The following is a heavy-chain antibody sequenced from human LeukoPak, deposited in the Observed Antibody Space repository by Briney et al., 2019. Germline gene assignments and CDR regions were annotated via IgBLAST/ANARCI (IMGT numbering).Heavy chain of an antibody. Sequence: GGSLRLSCAASGFTFSSYAMSWVRQAPGKGLEWVAVISYDGSNKYYADSVKGRFTISRDNSKNTLYLQMNSLRAEDTAVYYCASLGDSSSWHYYYYGMDVWGQGTTVTVSS. CDR2: ISYDGSNK. V-gene: IGHV3-30-3*01. J-gene: IGHJ6*02. D-gene: IGHD6-13*01. CDR1: GFTFSSYA. CDR3: ASLGDSSSWHYYYYGMDV.